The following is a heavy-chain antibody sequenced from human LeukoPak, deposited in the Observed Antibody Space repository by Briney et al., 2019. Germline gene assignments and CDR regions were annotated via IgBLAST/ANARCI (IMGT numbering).Heavy chain of an antibody. D-gene: IGHD6-13*01. Sequence: GGSLRLSCAASGFTFSSYAMHWVRQAPGKGLEWVAVISYDGSNKYYADSVKGRFTISRDNSKNTLYLQMNSLRAEDTAVYYCAREGYSSSWYMTGWGQGTLVTVSS. CDR1: GFTFSSYA. CDR3: AREGYSSSWYMTG. V-gene: IGHV3-30-3*01. CDR2: ISYDGSNK. J-gene: IGHJ4*02.